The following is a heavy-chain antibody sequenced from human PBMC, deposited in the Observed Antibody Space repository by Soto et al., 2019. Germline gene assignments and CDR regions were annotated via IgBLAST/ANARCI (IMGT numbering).Heavy chain of an antibody. D-gene: IGHD3-22*01. V-gene: IGHV4-30-4*01. Sequence: SETLSLTCTVSGGSISSGDYYWSWIRQPPGKGLEWIGYIYYSGSTYYNPSLKSRVTISVGTSKNQFSLKLSSVTAADTAVYYCARFPYDSSGYAGRDAFDIWGQGTMVTVSS. CDR3: ARFPYDSSGYAGRDAFDI. CDR1: GGSISSGDYY. J-gene: IGHJ3*02. CDR2: IYYSGST.